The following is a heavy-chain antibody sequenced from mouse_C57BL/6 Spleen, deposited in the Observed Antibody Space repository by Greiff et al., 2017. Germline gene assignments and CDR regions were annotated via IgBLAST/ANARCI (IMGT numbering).Heavy chain of an antibody. D-gene: IGHD2-4*01. J-gene: IGHJ3*01. CDR2: ISSGSSTI. V-gene: IGHV5-17*01. CDR3: ARDDYFGFAD. CDR1: GFTFSDYG. Sequence: EVQGVESGGGLVKPGGSLKLSCAASGFTFSDYGMHWVRQAPVEGLEWVAYISSGSSTIYYADTVKGRFTISRDNAKNTLFLQMTSLSSEDTAMYYCARDDYFGFADWGQGTLVTVSA.